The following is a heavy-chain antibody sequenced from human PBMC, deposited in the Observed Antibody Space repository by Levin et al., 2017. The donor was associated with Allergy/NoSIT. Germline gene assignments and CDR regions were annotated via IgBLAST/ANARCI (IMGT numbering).Heavy chain of an antibody. CDR1: GGTFSTHA. Sequence: SVKVSCKASGGTFSTHAFTWVRQAPGQGLEWMGGILPIFGTTNYAQKFQGRVTITADESTRIVYMELSSLRSEDTALYYCARESSGSYWGVYAFENWGQGTIVTVSS. D-gene: IGHD1-26*01. CDR3: ARESSGSYWGVYAFEN. V-gene: IGHV1-69*13. J-gene: IGHJ3*02. CDR2: ILPIFGTT.